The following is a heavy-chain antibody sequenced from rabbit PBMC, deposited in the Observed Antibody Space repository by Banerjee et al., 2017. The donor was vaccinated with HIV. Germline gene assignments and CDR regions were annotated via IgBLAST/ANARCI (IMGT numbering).Heavy chain of an antibody. Sequence: QQQLEESGGGLVKPEGTLTLTCKASGFDLSSYYHMCWVRQAPGKGLELIACIYAGSSGSTWYASWAKGRFTISKTSSTTVTLQMTSLTAADTASYFCARAVPSGSGDYPKYFNLWGQGTLVTVS. CDR1: GFDLSSYYH. D-gene: IGHD1-1*01. V-gene: IGHV1S45*01. CDR2: IYAGSSGST. CDR3: ARAVPSGSGDYPKYFNL. J-gene: IGHJ4*01.